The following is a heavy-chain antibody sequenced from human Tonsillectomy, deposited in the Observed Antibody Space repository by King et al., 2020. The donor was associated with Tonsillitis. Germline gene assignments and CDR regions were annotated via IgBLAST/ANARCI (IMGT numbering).Heavy chain of an antibody. CDR1: GFMFSDFY. CDR2: ISSRDATT. CDR3: ARDTYYSDNTYDY. D-gene: IGHD3-22*01. V-gene: IGHV3-11*01. J-gene: IGHJ4*02. Sequence: VQLVESGGGLVKPGGSLRLSCAASGFMFSDFYMSWIRQSRGKGLEWVLYISSRDATTYYADSVKGRFTISRDNAKNSLYLQMNSLRAEDTAVYYCARDTYYSDNTYDYWGQGTLVTVSS.